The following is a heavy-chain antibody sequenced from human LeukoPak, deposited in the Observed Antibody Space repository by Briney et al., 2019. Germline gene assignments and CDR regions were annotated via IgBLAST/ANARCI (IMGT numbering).Heavy chain of an antibody. Sequence: SQTLSLTCTVSGGSISSGGYYWSWIRQHPGKGLEWIGYIYYSGSTYYNPSLKSRVTISVDTSKNQFSLKLSSVTAADTAVYYCARVELSGGSCYVDCWGQGTLVTVSS. J-gene: IGHJ4*02. CDR3: ARVELSGGSCYVDC. V-gene: IGHV4-31*03. D-gene: IGHD2-15*01. CDR1: GGSISSGGYY. CDR2: IYYSGST.